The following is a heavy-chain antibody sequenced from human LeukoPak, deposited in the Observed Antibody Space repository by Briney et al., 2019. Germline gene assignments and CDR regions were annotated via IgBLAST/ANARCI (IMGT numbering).Heavy chain of an antibody. V-gene: IGHV1-69*04. CDR3: ARGAYYYGSGSYPDY. D-gene: IGHD3-10*01. Sequence: SVKVSCTASGYTFTGYYMHWVRQAPGQGLEWMGRIIPILGIANYAKKFQGRVTITADKSTSTAYMELSSLRSEDTAVYYCARGAYYYGSGSYPDYWGQGTLVTVSS. CDR1: GYTFTGYY. CDR2: IIPILGIA. J-gene: IGHJ4*02.